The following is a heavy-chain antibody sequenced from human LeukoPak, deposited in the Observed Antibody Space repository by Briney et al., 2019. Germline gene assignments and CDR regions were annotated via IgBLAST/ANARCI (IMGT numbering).Heavy chain of an antibody. D-gene: IGHD3-10*01. CDR3: IRDRFGERTFEI. J-gene: IGHJ3*02. Sequence: GGSMRLSCAASGFAFSNFDMHWVRQSTGGRLEWVAHILVNGDTQYAGSVKGRFTISRENAKSSVYLQMNSLRDGDTAVYHCIRDRFGERTFEIWGQGTMVTVSS. V-gene: IGHV3-13*01. CDR1: GFAFSNFD. CDR2: ILVNGDT.